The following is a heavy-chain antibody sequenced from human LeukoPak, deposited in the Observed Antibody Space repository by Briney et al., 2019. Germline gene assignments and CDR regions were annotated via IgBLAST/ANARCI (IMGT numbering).Heavy chain of an antibody. CDR1: GGSFSGYY. CDR2: INHSGST. J-gene: IGHJ4*02. V-gene: IGHV4-34*01. D-gene: IGHD3-10*01. Sequence: SETLSLTCAVFGGSFSGYYWSWIRQPPGKGLEWIGEINHSGSTNYNPSLKSRVTISVDTSKTQFSLKLHSVTAADTAVYYCARDLIVPDAMTGSGSYSTDYWGQGTLATVSS. CDR3: ARDLIVPDAMTGSGSYSTDY.